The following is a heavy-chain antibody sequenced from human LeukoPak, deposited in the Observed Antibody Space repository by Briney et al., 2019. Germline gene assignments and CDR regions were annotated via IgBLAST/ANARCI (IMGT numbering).Heavy chain of an antibody. D-gene: IGHD3-16*01. CDR2: IKSKTGGGTT. CDR1: GFTFSNAS. CDR3: TTDHRLPGDDYYYYYMDV. J-gene: IGHJ6*03. Sequence: GGSLRLSCAASGFTFSNASMSWVRQAPGKGLEWVGRIKSKTGGGTTDYAAPVKGRFTISRDDSKNTLYLQMNSLKTEDTAVYYCTTDHRLPGDDYYYYYMDVWAKGPRSPSP. V-gene: IGHV3-15*01.